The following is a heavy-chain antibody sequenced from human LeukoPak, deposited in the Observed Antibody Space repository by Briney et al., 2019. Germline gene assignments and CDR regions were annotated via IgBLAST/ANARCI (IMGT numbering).Heavy chain of an antibody. CDR3: ARGWAAAGKGWFDP. J-gene: IGHJ5*02. CDR2: IYYSGST. Sequence: SETLSLTCTVSGGSISSYYWSWIRQPPGKGLEWIGYIYYSGSTSYNPSLKSRVTISVDTSKNQFSLKLSSVTAADTAVYYCARGWAAAGKGWFDPWGQGTLVTVSS. V-gene: IGHV4-59*01. D-gene: IGHD6-13*01. CDR1: GGSISSYY.